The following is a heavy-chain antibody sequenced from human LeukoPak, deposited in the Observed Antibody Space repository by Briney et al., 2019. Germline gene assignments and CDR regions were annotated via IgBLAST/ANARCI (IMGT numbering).Heavy chain of an antibody. V-gene: IGHV4-39*07. CDR2: INHSGST. CDR1: GGSISSSSYY. CDR3: ARGASAMIVVWGGYYFDY. D-gene: IGHD3-22*01. Sequence: PSETLSLTCTVSGGSISSSSYYWSWIRQPPGKGLEWIGEINHSGSTNYNPSLKSRVTISVDTSKNQFSLKLSSVTAADTAVYYCARGASAMIVVWGGYYFDYWGQGTLVTVSS. J-gene: IGHJ4*02.